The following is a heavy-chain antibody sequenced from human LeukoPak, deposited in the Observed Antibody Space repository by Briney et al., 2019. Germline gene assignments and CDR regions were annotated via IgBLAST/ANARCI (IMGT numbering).Heavy chain of an antibody. CDR2: VNHAGST. CDR3: ARGGYCSSTSCYVFDS. D-gene: IGHD2-2*01. Sequence: PSETLSLTCTISGGSFGDYYWTWIRQPPGKGLEWVGEVNHAGSTNYNPSLKSRATISVDTSTNHFTLRLSSLTAADTALYYCARGGYCSSTSCYVFDSWGQGTLVTVSS. CDR1: GGSFGDYY. V-gene: IGHV4-34*01. J-gene: IGHJ4*02.